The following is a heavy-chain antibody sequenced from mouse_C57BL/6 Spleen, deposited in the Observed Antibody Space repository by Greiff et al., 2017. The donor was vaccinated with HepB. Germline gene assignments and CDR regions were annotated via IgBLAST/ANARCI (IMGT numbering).Heavy chain of an antibody. Sequence: QVQLQQSGAELVKPGASVKLSCKASGYTFTSYWMHWVKQRPGQGLEWIGMIHPNSGSTNYNEKFKSKATLTVDKSSSTAYMQLSSLTSEDSAVYYCARGVRTQRDYFDYWGQGTTLTVAS. J-gene: IGHJ2*01. D-gene: IGHD2-14*01. CDR1: GYTFTSYW. CDR2: IHPNSGST. V-gene: IGHV1-64*01. CDR3: ARGVRTQRDYFDY.